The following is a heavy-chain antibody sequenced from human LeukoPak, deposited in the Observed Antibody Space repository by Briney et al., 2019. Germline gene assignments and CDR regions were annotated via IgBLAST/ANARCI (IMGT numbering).Heavy chain of an antibody. CDR2: ISSSSYT. CDR1: GFTFSDYY. J-gene: IGHJ4*02. D-gene: IGHD5-18*01. CDR3: VRDPNTEAGLDY. V-gene: IGHV3-11*05. Sequence: NPAGSLRLSCAAPGFTFSDYYMSWIRQAPGKGLEWVSYISSSSYTNYEDSVKGRFTISRDNAKNSLYLQMNSLRAEDTAVYYGVRDPNTEAGLDYWGQGTLVTVSS.